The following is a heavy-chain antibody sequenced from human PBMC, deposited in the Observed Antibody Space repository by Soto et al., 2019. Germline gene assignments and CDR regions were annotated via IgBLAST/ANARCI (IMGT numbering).Heavy chain of an antibody. J-gene: IGHJ5*02. CDR3: ARASSIAAAAAMNWFDP. D-gene: IGHD6-13*01. CDR1: GGSISSYY. V-gene: IGHV4-59*01. CDR2: IYYSGST. Sequence: SETLSLTCTVFGGSISSYYWSWIRQPPGKGLEWIGYIYYSGSTNYNPSLKSRVTISVDTSKNQFSLKLSSVTAADTAVYYCARASSIAAAAAMNWFDPWGQGTLVTVSS.